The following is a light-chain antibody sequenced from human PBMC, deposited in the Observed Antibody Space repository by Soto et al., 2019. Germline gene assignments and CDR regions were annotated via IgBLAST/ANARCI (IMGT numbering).Light chain of an antibody. CDR3: QQYDELPYT. CDR1: QTLTTRF. CDR2: GAS. Sequence: EIVLTQSPGTLSLSPGERATLSCMASQTLTTRFLAWYQQKPGQAPRLLIYGASSRATGIPDRFSGSGSGTEYTLTISRLEPEDFAVYSYQQYDELPYTFGQGTTLEIK. V-gene: IGKV3-20*01. J-gene: IGKJ2*01.